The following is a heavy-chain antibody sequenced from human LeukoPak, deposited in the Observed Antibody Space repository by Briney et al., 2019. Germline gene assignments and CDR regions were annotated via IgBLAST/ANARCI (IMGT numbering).Heavy chain of an antibody. Sequence: SETLSLICAVSGYSISSGYYWGWIRQPPGKGLEWIGIIYHSGSTYYNPFLKSRVTISVDTSKNQFSLRVTAVTAADTAVYYCARHFVRSGSYWADYWGQGTLVTVSS. D-gene: IGHD1-26*01. J-gene: IGHJ4*02. V-gene: IGHV4-38-2*01. CDR2: IYHSGST. CDR1: GYSISSGYY. CDR3: ARHFVRSGSYWADY.